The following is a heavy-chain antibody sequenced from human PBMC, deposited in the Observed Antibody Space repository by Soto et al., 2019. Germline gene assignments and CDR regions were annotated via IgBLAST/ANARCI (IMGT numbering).Heavy chain of an antibody. CDR2: IRSKANSYAT. V-gene: IGHV3-73*02. J-gene: IGHJ4*02. CDR1: GFTFSGSA. D-gene: IGHD3-3*01. CDR3: ARGVYDLWSGHPEGPEY. Sequence: EVQLVESGGGLVQPGGSLKVSCAASGFTFSGSAIHWVRQASGKGLEWVGRIRSKANSYATAYAVSVKGRFTISRDDSSNTAYLQMYRLKTEDTAVYYCARGVYDLWSGHPEGPEYWGQGTVVTVSS.